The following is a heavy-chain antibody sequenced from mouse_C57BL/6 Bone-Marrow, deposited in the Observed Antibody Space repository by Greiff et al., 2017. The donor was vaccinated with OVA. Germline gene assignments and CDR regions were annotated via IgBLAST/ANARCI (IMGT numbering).Heavy chain of an antibody. Sequence: EVQGVESGPELVKPGASVKISCMASGYSFTGYYMNWVKQSPEKSLEWIGEINPSTGGTTYNQKFKAKATLTVDKSSSTAYMQLKSLTSEDSAVYYCARSRATVDFDYWGQGTTLTVSS. CDR2: INPSTGGT. J-gene: IGHJ2*01. CDR3: ARSRATVDFDY. CDR1: GYSFTGYY. V-gene: IGHV1-42*01. D-gene: IGHD1-1*01.